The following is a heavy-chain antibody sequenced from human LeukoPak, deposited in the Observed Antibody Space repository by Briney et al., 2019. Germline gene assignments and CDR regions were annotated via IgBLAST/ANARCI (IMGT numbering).Heavy chain of an antibody. CDR3: AGRYDFWSGYHPLDAFDI. CDR1: GFTFSSYS. Sequence: GGSLRLSCAASGFTFSSYSMNWVRQAPGKGLEWVSYISSSSSTIYYADSVKGRFTVSRDNAKNSLYLQMNSLRAEDTAVYYCAGRYDFWSGYHPLDAFDIWGQGTMVTVSS. D-gene: IGHD3-3*01. V-gene: IGHV3-48*01. J-gene: IGHJ3*02. CDR2: ISSSSSTI.